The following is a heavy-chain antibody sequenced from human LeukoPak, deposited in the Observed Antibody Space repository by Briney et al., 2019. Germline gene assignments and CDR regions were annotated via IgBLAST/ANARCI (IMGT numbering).Heavy chain of an antibody. D-gene: IGHD3-3*01. V-gene: IGHV3-7*03. Sequence: GGPLRLSCAASGFTFSSYWMSWVRQAPGKGLEWVANIKQDGSEKYYVDSVKGRFTISRDNAKNSLYLQMNSLRAEDTAVYYCASLRGYSTPMDVWGQGTTVTVSS. J-gene: IGHJ6*02. CDR3: ASLRGYSTPMDV. CDR1: GFTFSSYW. CDR2: IKQDGSEK.